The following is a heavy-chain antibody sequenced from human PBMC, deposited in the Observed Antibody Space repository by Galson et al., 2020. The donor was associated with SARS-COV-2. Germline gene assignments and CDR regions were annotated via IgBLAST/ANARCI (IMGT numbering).Heavy chain of an antibody. CDR2: IFRGGNT. J-gene: IGHJ6*03. CDR1: GFTVTSNY. Sequence: QLGESLKISCAASGFTVTSNYIPWVRQAPGQGLEWVLVIFRGGNTYYADSVKGRFTISRDSSKNTLYLQMNSLRADDTAVYYCASHTAPYYSYFYMDVWGKGTTVTISS. D-gene: IGHD5-18*01. V-gene: IGHV3-66*02. CDR3: ASHTAPYYSYFYMDV.